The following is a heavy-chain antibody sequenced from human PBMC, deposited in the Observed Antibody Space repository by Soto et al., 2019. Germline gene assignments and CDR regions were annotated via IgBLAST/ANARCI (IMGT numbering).Heavy chain of an antibody. J-gene: IGHJ6*03. Sequence: GGSLRLSCAASGFTFSSYWMHWVRQAPGKGLAWVSRINSDGSSTSYADSVKGRFTISRDNAKNTLYLQMNSLRAEDTAVYYFVRVLMITVTTSLGRNYYYYYYMDVWGKGTTVTVSS. CDR2: INSDGSST. V-gene: IGHV3-74*01. D-gene: IGHD4-17*01. CDR1: GFTFSSYW. CDR3: VRVLMITVTTSLGRNYYYYYYMDV.